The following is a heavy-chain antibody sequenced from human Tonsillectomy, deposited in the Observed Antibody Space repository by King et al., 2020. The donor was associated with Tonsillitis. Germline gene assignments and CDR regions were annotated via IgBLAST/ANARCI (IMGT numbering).Heavy chain of an antibody. CDR1: GASVSSGSYY. CDR3: ATSVIVVVIPEGAFDI. CDR2: IYNSGST. V-gene: IGHV4-61*01. Sequence: QLQESGPGLXKPSETLSLTCTVSGASVSSGSYYWSWIRQPPGKGLEWIGYIYNSGSTNYNPSLKSRVTTSVDTSKNQFSLQLSSVTAADTAVYYCATSVIVVVIPEGAFDIWGQGTMVTVSS. D-gene: IGHD3-22*01. J-gene: IGHJ3*02.